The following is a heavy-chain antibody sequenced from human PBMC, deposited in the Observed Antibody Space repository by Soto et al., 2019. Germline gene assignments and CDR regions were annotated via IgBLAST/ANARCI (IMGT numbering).Heavy chain of an antibody. D-gene: IGHD3-16*01. Sequence: SETLSLTCTVSGDSISSNNNYWSWIRQPPGEGLEWIGFISYSGTTSYSPSLKSRVTLSIDKSKNQFSLRLNSVTVADTAVYFCMMSPGFYKIESWGQGTLVTVSS. CDR3: MMSPGFYKIES. V-gene: IGHV4-30-4*03. J-gene: IGHJ4*02. CDR1: GDSISSNNNY. CDR2: ISYSGTT.